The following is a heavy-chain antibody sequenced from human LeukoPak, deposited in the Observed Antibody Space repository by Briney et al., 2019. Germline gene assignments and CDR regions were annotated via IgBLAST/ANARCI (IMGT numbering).Heavy chain of an antibody. V-gene: IGHV4-31*03. D-gene: IGHD6-13*01. J-gene: IGHJ4*02. CDR3: ARVEGSSWEGYYFDY. CDR2: IYYSGST. CDR1: GGSISSGGYY. Sequence: SQTLSLTCTVSGGSISSGGYYWSWIRQHPGKGLEWIGYIYYSGSTYYNPSLKSRVTISVDTSKNQFSLKLSSVTAADTAVYYCARVEGSSWEGYYFDYWGQGTLVTVSS.